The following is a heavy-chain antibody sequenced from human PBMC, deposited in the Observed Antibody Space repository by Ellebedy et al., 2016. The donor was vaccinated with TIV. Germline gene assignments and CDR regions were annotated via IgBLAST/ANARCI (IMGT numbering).Heavy chain of an antibody. CDR1: GYTFTDYI. J-gene: IGHJ4*02. CDR2: MHPKSGNT. Sequence: ASVKVSCXASGYTFTDYIIHWVRQAPGQGLEWVGWMHPKSGNTGCIQRFQGRVTMTRDTTISTAYMEVRSLISDDTAVYYCARETVYSNSKEFDYWGQGTLVTVSS. CDR3: ARETVYSNSKEFDY. D-gene: IGHD4-11*01. V-gene: IGHV1-2*02.